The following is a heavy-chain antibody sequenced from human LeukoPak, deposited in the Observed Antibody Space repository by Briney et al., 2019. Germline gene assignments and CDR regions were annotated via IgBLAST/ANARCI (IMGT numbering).Heavy chain of an antibody. D-gene: IGHD3-16*01. Sequence: ASVTLSCKASGYTFTGYYMHWVRLAPGHGLEWMGWINPNSGGTNYAQKFQGRVTMTSDTSISTAYMELSRLRSDDTAVYYCARDSVFRDYVWGNKGLGYWGQGTLVTVSS. CDR2: INPNSGGT. V-gene: IGHV1-2*02. CDR3: ARDSVFRDYVWGNKGLGY. J-gene: IGHJ4*02. CDR1: GYTFTGYY.